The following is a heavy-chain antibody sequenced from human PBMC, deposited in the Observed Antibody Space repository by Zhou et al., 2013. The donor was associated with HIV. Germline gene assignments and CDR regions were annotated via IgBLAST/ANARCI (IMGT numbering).Heavy chain of an antibody. D-gene: IGHD2-2*01. V-gene: IGHV1-69*05. Sequence: QVQLVQSGAEVKKPGSSVKVSCKASGGTFSSYAISWVRQAPGQGLEWMGGIIPIFGTANYAQKFQGRVTITTDESTSTAYMELSSLRSEDTAVYYCASEMPKFRTYYYYYMDVWGQRDHGHRLL. CDR2: IIPIFGTA. J-gene: IGHJ6*03. CDR1: GGTFSSYA. CDR3: ASEMPKFRTYYYYYMDV.